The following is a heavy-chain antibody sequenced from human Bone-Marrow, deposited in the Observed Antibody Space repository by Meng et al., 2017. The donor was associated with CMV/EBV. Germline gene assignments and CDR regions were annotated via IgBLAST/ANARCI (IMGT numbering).Heavy chain of an antibody. J-gene: IGHJ3*02. D-gene: IGHD1-26*01. CDR1: GYTFTSYD. CDR2: MNPNSGNT. Sequence: ASVKVSCKASGYTFTSYDINWVRQATGQGLEWMGWMNPNSGNTGYAQKFQGRVTITRNTSISTAYMELSSLRSEDTAVYYCARDQSFIGGGAFDIWGQGTMVTVSS. V-gene: IGHV1-8*03. CDR3: ARDQSFIGGGAFDI.